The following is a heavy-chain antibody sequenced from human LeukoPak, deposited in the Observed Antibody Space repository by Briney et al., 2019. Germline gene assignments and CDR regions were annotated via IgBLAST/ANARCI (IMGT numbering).Heavy chain of an antibody. J-gene: IGHJ3*02. Sequence: GRSLRLSCAASGFTFSSYGMHWVRQAPGKGLEWVSYISSSGSTIYYADSVKGRFTISRDNAKNSLYLQMNSLRAEDTAVYYCARDCGGGSCYGPYDAFDIWGQGTMVTVSS. CDR3: ARDCGGGSCYGPYDAFDI. CDR2: ISSSGSTI. D-gene: IGHD2-15*01. CDR1: GFTFSSYG. V-gene: IGHV3-48*04.